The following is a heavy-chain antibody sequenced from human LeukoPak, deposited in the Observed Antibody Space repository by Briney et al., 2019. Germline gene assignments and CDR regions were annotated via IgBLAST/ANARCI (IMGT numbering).Heavy chain of an antibody. CDR3: ARAGTAMDPFDY. CDR2: IIPIFGTA. D-gene: IGHD5-18*01. J-gene: IGHJ4*02. V-gene: IGHV1-69*01. Sequence: GSSVKVSCKASGGTFSSYAISWVRQAPGQGLEWMGGIIPIFGTANYAQKLQGRVTITADESTSTAYMELSSLRSEDTAVYYCARAGTAMDPFDYWGQGTLVTVSS. CDR1: GGTFSSYA.